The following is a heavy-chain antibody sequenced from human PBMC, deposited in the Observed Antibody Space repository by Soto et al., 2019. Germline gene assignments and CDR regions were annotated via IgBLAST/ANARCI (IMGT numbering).Heavy chain of an antibody. CDR2: IRTSSSYI. Sequence: GGSLRLSCAASGFNFNNFGMNWFRQTPGKGLEWVSSIRTSSSYIYYADSVKGRFTISRDNAKKSLYLEMSSLRVEDTAAYYCARDRAPFCGGDCGLVDVWGQGTSVTVSS. D-gene: IGHD2-21*02. CDR1: GFNFNNFG. V-gene: IGHV3-21*01. J-gene: IGHJ6*02. CDR3: ARDRAPFCGGDCGLVDV.